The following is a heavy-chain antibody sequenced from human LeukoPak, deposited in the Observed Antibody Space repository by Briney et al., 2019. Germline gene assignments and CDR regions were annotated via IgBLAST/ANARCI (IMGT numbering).Heavy chain of an antibody. Sequence: SVKVSCKASGGTFSSYAISWVRQAPGQGLEWMGGIIPIFGTANYAQKFQGRVTITTDESTSTAYMELSSLRSEDTAVYYCARDWGVGLRYYYYYLDVWGKGTTVTVSS. CDR3: ARDWGVGLRYYYYYLDV. D-gene: IGHD3-16*01. CDR1: GGTFSSYA. V-gene: IGHV1-69*05. CDR2: IIPIFGTA. J-gene: IGHJ6*03.